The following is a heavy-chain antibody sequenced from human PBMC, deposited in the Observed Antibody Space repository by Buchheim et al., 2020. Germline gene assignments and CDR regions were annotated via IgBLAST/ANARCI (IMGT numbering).Heavy chain of an antibody. Sequence: QLVQSGAEVKKPGSSVRVSCKASGGSLSTYAISWVRQAPGQGLEWMGGFLPISGTTTYAPRFQGRVTFSADESMTTAYMELSSLRSEGTAVYCCARERAAAGSVDWFGPWGQRTL. CDR3: ARERAAAGSVDWFGP. V-gene: IGHV1-69*01. D-gene: IGHD6-13*01. CDR2: FLPISGTT. CDR1: GGSLSTYA. J-gene: IGHJ5*02.